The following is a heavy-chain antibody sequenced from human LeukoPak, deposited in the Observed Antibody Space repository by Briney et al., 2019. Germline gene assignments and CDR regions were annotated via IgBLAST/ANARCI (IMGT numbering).Heavy chain of an antibody. CDR3: VRDNLENQWLERSY. J-gene: IGHJ4*02. D-gene: IGHD6-19*01. CDR1: GFTVSSNY. V-gene: IGHV3-11*04. CDR2: ISASETSI. Sequence: GGSLRLSCAASGFTVSSNYMTWIRQAPGKGLEWVSQISASETSIKYADSVRGRFTISRGNVKNSVYLQMNSLRAEDTAIYYCVRDNLENQWLERSYWGQGTLVTVSS.